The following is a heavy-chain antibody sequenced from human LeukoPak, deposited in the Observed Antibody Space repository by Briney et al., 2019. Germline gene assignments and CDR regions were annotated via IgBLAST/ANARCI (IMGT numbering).Heavy chain of an antibody. V-gene: IGHV3-21*04. CDR3: AKSWVKQRPQTYYYYGMDV. CDR1: GFIFSSYA. CDR2: ITTSGGDS. D-gene: IGHD6-25*01. J-gene: IGHJ6*02. Sequence: GGSLRLSCEASGFIFSSYAMNWVRQAPGKGLEWVSSITTSGGDSFYAYSVKGRITISRDNAKYSLYLQMNSLRAEDTALYYCAKSWVKQRPQTYYYYGMDVWGQGTTVTVSS.